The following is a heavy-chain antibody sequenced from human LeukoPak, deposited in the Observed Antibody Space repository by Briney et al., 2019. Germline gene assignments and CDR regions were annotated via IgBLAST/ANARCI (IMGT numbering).Heavy chain of an antibody. CDR3: ARDRRRDLLHAFDI. CDR2: IDYSGST. J-gene: IGHJ3*02. V-gene: IGHV4-59*01. Sequence: SETLSPTCTVSGVTISRYYWSWIRQPPGKGLEWIAYIDYSGSTNYNPSLKSRLTISLDASKNQFSLKLSSVTAADTAVYYCARDRRRDLLHAFDIWGQGTMVTVSS. D-gene: IGHD1-26*01. CDR1: GVTISRYY.